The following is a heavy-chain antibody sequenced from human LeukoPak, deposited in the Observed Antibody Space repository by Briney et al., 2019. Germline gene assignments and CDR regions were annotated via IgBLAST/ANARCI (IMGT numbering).Heavy chain of an antibody. CDR2: IIPMFGTA. V-gene: IGHV1-69*13. CDR3: ARGAYSSGSYYFDD. J-gene: IGHJ4*02. CDR1: GGTISSYV. D-gene: IGHD6-19*01. Sequence: SVKVSCKASGGTISSYVITSVRQAPGQGLEWMGGIIPMFGTADYAQKLQGRVTITADESTSTAYMQLSSLRSEDTAVYYCARGAYSSGSYYFDDWGQGTLVTVSS.